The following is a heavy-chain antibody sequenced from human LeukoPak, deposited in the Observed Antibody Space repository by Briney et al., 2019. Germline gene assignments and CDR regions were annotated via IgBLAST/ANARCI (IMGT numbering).Heavy chain of an antibody. V-gene: IGHV3-33*01. CDR2: IWYDGSNK. CDR1: GFTFSSYG. J-gene: IGHJ4*02. CDR3: ARDGSYDFWSGYPYFDY. D-gene: IGHD3-3*01. Sequence: GGSLRLSCAASGFTFSSYGMHWVRQAPGKGLEWVAVIWYDGSNKYYADSVKGRFTISRDNSMNTLYLQMNSLRAEDTAVYYCARDGSYDFWSGYPYFDYWGQGTLVTVSS.